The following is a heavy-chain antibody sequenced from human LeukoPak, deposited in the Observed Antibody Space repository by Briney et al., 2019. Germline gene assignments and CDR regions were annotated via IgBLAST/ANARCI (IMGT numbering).Heavy chain of an antibody. CDR3: ARQTHEKDTAMEFFDY. CDR1: GYTFTGYY. CDR2: INPNSGGT. J-gene: IGHJ4*02. Sequence: ASVKVSCKASGYTFTGYYMHWVRQAPGQGLEWMGWINPNSGGTNYAQKLQGWVTMTRDTSISTAHMELSRLRSDDTAVYYCARQTHEKDTAMEFFDYWGQGTLVTVSS. V-gene: IGHV1-2*04. D-gene: IGHD5-18*01.